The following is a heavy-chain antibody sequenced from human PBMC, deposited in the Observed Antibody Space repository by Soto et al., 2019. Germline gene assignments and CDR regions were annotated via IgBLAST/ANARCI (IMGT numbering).Heavy chain of an antibody. J-gene: IGHJ3*02. CDR1: GGSISSGDYY. V-gene: IGHV4-30-4*01. CDR2: IYYSGST. CDR3: ARDCIAPRGYYYDSSGGVFDI. Sequence: QVQLQESGPGLVKPSQTLSLTCTVSGGSISSGDYYWSWIRQPPGKGLEWIGYIYYSGSTYYNPSLKSRVTISVDTSKNQFSLKLSSVTAADTAVYYCARDCIAPRGYYYDSSGGVFDIWGQGTMVTVSS. D-gene: IGHD3-22*01.